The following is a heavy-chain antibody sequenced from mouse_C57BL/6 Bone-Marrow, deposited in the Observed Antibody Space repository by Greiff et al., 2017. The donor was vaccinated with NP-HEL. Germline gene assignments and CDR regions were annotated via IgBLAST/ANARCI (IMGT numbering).Heavy chain of an antibody. V-gene: IGHV2-2*01. CDR3: ARDLQGYFDY. Sequence: VKLMESGPGLVQPSQSLSITCTVSGFSLTSYGVHWVRQSPGKGLEWLGVIWSGGSTDYNAAFISRLSISKDNSKSQVFFKMNSLQADDTAIYYCARDLQGYFDYWGQGTTLTVSS. J-gene: IGHJ2*01. CDR1: GFSLTSYG. CDR2: IWSGGST.